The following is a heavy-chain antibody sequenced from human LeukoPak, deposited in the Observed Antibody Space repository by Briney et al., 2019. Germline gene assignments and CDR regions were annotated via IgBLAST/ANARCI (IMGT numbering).Heavy chain of an antibody. V-gene: IGHV3-30*02. CDR3: AKKTMTGGGGGDLDI. D-gene: IGHD2-21*01. Sequence: GGSLRLSCAAPGFTFSSYSMNWVRQAPGKGLEWVSFIRFDGTNKYYADSLKGRFTISRDNSMNTLYLQMHSLRPDDTAVYYCAKKTMTGGGGGDLDIWGQGTVVTVSS. CDR2: IRFDGTNK. J-gene: IGHJ3*02. CDR1: GFTFSSYS.